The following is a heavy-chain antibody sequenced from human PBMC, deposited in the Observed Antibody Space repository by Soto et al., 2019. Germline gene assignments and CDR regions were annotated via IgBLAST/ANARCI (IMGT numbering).Heavy chain of an antibody. V-gene: IGHV3-64*01. D-gene: IGHD6-13*01. J-gene: IGHJ5*02. Sequence: PGGSLRLSCAASGFTFSSYAMHWVRQAPGKGLEYVSAISSNGGSTYYANSVKGRFTISRDNSKNTLYLQMGSLRAEDMAVYYCAREGYSSSWYTPRKNWFDPWGQGTLVTVSS. CDR2: ISSNGGST. CDR1: GFTFSSYA. CDR3: AREGYSSSWYTPRKNWFDP.